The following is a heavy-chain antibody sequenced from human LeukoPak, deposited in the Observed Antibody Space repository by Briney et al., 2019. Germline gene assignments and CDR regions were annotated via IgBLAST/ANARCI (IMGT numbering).Heavy chain of an antibody. J-gene: IGHJ4*02. CDR2: ISWDSGNR. D-gene: IGHD3-16*02. CDR1: GFIFGDYA. Sequence: GGSLRLSCAAPGFIFGDYAMHWVRQVPGEGLEWVSGISWDSGNRGYADSVKGRFTISRDNAKNSVYLQMNTLGADDTGFYYCAKDIYRFGGGGSDSWGPGVLVTVSS. CDR3: AKDIYRFGGGGSDS. V-gene: IGHV3-9*01.